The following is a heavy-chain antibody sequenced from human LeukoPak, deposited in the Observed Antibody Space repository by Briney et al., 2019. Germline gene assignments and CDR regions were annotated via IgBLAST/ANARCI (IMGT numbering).Heavy chain of an antibody. CDR3: AREYSSSSGRTFDY. Sequence: GGSLRLSCAASGFTFSNYWMHWIRQTPGKGLVWVSRINSDGSSTNYADSVKGRLTISRDNAKNTLFLQMNSRRAEDTSIYYCAREYSSSSGRTFDYWGQGILVTVSS. D-gene: IGHD6-6*01. CDR2: INSDGSST. V-gene: IGHV3-74*01. J-gene: IGHJ4*02. CDR1: GFTFSNYW.